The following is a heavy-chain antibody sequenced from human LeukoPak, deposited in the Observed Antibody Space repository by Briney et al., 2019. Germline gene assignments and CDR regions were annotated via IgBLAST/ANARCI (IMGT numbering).Heavy chain of an antibody. CDR3: ARDWDFRGNYGSGSYYFQTYNDAFDI. J-gene: IGHJ3*02. Sequence: ASVKVSCKASGYTFTSYGISWVRQAPGQGLEWMGWISAYNGNTNYAQKLQGRVTMTTDTSTSTAYMELRSLRSDDTAVYYCARDWDFRGNYGSGSYYFQTYNDAFDIWGQGTMVTVSS. V-gene: IGHV1-18*01. D-gene: IGHD3-10*01. CDR1: GYTFTSYG. CDR2: ISAYNGNT.